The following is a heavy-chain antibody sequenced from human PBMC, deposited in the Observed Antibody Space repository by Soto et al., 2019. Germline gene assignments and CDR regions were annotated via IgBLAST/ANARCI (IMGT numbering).Heavy chain of an antibody. CDR1: GDSISSADYY. Sequence: SETLSLTCTVSGDSISSADYYWSWIRQTPGKGLEWIGHIFYSGTTYYNPSLKSRLTISVDTSKNHFSLRLTSVTAADTAVYYCARVFAVGYDSSGYPRVLDYWGQGTLVTVSS. CDR2: IFYSGTT. D-gene: IGHD3-22*01. J-gene: IGHJ4*02. CDR3: ARVFAVGYDSSGYPRVLDY. V-gene: IGHV4-30-4*01.